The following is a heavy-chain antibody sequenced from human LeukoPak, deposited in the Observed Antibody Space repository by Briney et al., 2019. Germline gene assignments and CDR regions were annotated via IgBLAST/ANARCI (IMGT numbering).Heavy chain of an antibody. CDR2: ISDSGGNT. D-gene: IGHD4-17*01. CDR1: GFTFSSYW. V-gene: IGHV3-23*01. Sequence: GGSLRLSCAASGFTFSSYWMNWVRQAPGKGLEWVSSISDSGGNTDYADSVKGRFTISRDNSKNTLFLQMNGLRAEDTAVYYCAKDRQSGEYGDYDLDYWGQGTLVTVSS. J-gene: IGHJ4*02. CDR3: AKDRQSGEYGDYDLDY.